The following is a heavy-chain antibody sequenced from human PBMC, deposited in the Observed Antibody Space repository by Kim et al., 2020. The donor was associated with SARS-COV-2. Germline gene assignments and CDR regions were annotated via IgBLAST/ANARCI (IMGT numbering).Heavy chain of an antibody. CDR2: IYYSGST. Sequence: SETLSLTCTVSGGSISSSSYYWGWIRQPPGKGLEWIGSIYYSGSTYYNPSLKSRVTISVDTSKNQFSLKLSSVTAAGTAVYYCARRSAAAGLPFDYWGQGTLVTVSS. CDR1: GGSISSSSYY. V-gene: IGHV4-39*01. J-gene: IGHJ4*02. D-gene: IGHD6-13*01. CDR3: ARRSAAAGLPFDY.